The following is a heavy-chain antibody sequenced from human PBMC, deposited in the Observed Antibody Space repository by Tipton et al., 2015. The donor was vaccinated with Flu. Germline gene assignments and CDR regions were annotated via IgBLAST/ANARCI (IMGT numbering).Heavy chain of an antibody. Sequence: TLSLTCTVSGGSNSSYYWGWIRQPPGKGLEWIGSIYYSGSTYYNPSLKSRVTISVDTSKNQFSLKLSSVTAADTAVYYCARHIGAVAPMNWFDPWGQGTLVTVSS. J-gene: IGHJ5*02. CDR2: IYYSGST. CDR1: GGSNSSYY. CDR3: ARHIGAVAPMNWFDP. V-gene: IGHV4-39*01. D-gene: IGHD5-12*01.